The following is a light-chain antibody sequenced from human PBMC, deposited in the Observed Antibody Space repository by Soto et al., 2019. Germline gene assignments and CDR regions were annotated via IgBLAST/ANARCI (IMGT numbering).Light chain of an antibody. CDR1: QSISNS. CDR3: QQSYSTSWT. Sequence: DIQMTQSPSSLSASDRDRITITCRASQSISNSLNWYQQKPGKAPNLLIYGTSSLQNGVPSRFGGSGAGTDFTLIISSLQREDFATYYCQQSYSTSWTFGQGTKVDIK. J-gene: IGKJ1*01. V-gene: IGKV1-39*01. CDR2: GTS.